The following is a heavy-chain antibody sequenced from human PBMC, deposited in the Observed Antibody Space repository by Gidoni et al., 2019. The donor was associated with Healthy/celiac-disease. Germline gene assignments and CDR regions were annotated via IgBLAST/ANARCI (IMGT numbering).Heavy chain of an antibody. CDR3: ARESSLGYCSSTSCYTAYYYYMDV. D-gene: IGHD2-2*02. V-gene: IGHV1-46*03. J-gene: IGHJ6*03. CDR2: INPSGGST. Sequence: QVQLVQSGAEGQKPGASVKVSCKASGYTFTSYYMHWVRQAPGQGLEWMGIINPSGGSTSYAQKFQGRVTMTRDTSTSTVYMELSSLRSEDTAVYYCARESSLGYCSSTSCYTAYYYYMDVWGKGTTVTVSS. CDR1: GYTFTSYY.